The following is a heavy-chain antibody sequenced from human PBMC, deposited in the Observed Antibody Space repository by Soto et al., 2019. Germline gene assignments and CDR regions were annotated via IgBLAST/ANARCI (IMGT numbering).Heavy chain of an antibody. CDR1: GFTFSSYA. J-gene: IGHJ6*02. V-gene: IGHV3-23*01. D-gene: IGHD3-9*01. CDR3: AKNRRYFDWLMDV. Sequence: EVQLLESGGGLIQPGGSLRLSCAASGFTFSSYAMSWVRQAPGKGLEWVSAISGSGGSTYYADSVKGRFTISRDNSKNTRYLQMNSLRAEDTAVYYCAKNRRYFDWLMDVWGQGTTVTVSS. CDR2: ISGSGGST.